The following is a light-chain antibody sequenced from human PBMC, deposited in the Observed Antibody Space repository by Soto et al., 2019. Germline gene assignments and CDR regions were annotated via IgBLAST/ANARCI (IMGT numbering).Light chain of an antibody. CDR2: GNS. V-gene: IGLV1-40*01. Sequence: QSVLTQPPSVSGAPGQRVTISCTGSSSNIGAGYDVHWYQQLPGTAPKLLIYGNSNRPSGVPDRFSGSKSGTSASLAITRLQAEDEAEYYCQSYDSSLSGSVFGGGTKLTVL. J-gene: IGLJ2*01. CDR1: SSNIGAGYD. CDR3: QSYDSSLSGSV.